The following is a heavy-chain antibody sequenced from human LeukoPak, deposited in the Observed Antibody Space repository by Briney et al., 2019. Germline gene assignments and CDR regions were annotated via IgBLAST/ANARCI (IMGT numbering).Heavy chain of an antibody. Sequence: GGSLRLSCAASGFTFSSYGMHWVRQAPGKGLEWVAVMWYDGSNKYYADSVKGRFTISRDNSKNTLYLQMNSLRAEDTAVYYCAKDQGRRGLSPALDAFDIWGQGTMVTVSS. J-gene: IGHJ3*02. CDR2: MWYDGSNK. D-gene: IGHD3-16*02. V-gene: IGHV3-33*06. CDR3: AKDQGRRGLSPALDAFDI. CDR1: GFTFSSYG.